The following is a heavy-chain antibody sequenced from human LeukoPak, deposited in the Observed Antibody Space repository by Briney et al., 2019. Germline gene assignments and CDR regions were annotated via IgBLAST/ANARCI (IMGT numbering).Heavy chain of an antibody. CDR2: ISAYNGNT. V-gene: IGHV1-18*01. CDR3: ARDTRIVVVPAARDY. Sequence: ASVKVSCKASGYTFTSYGISWVRRAPGQGLEWMGWISAYNGNTNYAQKLQGRVTMTTDTSTSTAYMELRSLRSDDTAVYYCARDTRIVVVPAARDYWGQGTLVTVSS. CDR1: GYTFTSYG. D-gene: IGHD2-2*01. J-gene: IGHJ4*02.